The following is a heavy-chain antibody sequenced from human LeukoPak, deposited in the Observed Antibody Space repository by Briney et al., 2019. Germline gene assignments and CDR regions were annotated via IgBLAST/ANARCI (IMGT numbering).Heavy chain of an antibody. V-gene: IGHV3-30*01. CDR2: ISYDGSNK. J-gene: IGHJ6*03. Sequence: GGSLRLSCAASGFTFSSYAMHWVRQAPGKGLEWVAVISYDGSNKYYADSVKGRFTISRDNSKNTLYLQMNSPRAEDTAVYYCARAPAYHYYMDVWGKGTTVTVSS. CDR3: ARAPAYHYYMDV. CDR1: GFTFSSYA.